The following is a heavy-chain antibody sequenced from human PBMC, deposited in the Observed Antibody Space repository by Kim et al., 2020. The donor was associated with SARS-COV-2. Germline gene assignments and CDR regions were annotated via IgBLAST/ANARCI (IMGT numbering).Heavy chain of an antibody. V-gene: IGHV1-69*02. CDR3: ASYGYSGYDD. D-gene: IGHD5-12*01. J-gene: IGHJ4*02. Sequence: IANYAQKFQGRVTITADKSTSTAYMELSSLRSEDTAVYYCASYGYSGYDDWGQGTLVTVSS. CDR2: IA.